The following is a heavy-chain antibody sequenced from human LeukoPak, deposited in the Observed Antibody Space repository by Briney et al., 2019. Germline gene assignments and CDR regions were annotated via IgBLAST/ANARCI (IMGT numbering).Heavy chain of an antibody. Sequence: ASVKVSCKASGGTFSSYGISWVRQAPGQGLEWMGGIIPIFGSAIYAQKFQGRVTITADTSTSTAYMELTSLRSEDTAMYYCARDIGRPEGGYYYMDVWGKGTTVIVSS. CDR1: GGTFSSYG. D-gene: IGHD1-26*01. J-gene: IGHJ6*03. V-gene: IGHV1-69*06. CDR2: IIPIFGSA. CDR3: ARDIGRPEGGYYYMDV.